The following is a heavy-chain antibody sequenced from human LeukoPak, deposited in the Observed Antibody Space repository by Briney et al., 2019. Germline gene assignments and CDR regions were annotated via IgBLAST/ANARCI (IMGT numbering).Heavy chain of an antibody. J-gene: IGHJ4*02. Sequence: GASVKVSCKASGYTFTSCDINWVRQATGQGLEWMGWMNPNSGNTGYAQKFQGRVTMTRNTSISTAYMELSSLRSEDTAVYYCARGLTYYYGSGSYRHFEYWGQGTLVTVSS. CDR3: ARGLTYYYGSGSYRHFEY. V-gene: IGHV1-8*01. D-gene: IGHD3-10*01. CDR2: MNPNSGNT. CDR1: GYTFTSCD.